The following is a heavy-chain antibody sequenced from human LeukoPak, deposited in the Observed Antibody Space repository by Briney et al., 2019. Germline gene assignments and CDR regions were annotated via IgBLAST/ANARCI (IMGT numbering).Heavy chain of an antibody. Sequence: GGSLRLFCAASGFTFSNAWMSWVRQAPGKGLECVGRIKSKTDGGTSDYAAPVKGRFTISRDDSKNTLYLQMNSLKTEDTAVYYCTTGITMVRGVIHLIDYWGQGTLVTVSS. J-gene: IGHJ4*02. D-gene: IGHD3-10*01. CDR3: TTGITMVRGVIHLIDY. V-gene: IGHV3-15*01. CDR1: GFTFSNAW. CDR2: IKSKTDGGTS.